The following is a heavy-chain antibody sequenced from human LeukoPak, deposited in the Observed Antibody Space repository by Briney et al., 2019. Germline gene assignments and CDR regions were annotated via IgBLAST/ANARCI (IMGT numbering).Heavy chain of an antibody. V-gene: IGHV1-8*03. CDR3: AREDYYDSGSNDY. Sequence: ASVKVSCKASGYTFTNYDISWVRQATGQGLEWMGWMNPNSGNTGYAQKFQGRVTITRNTSISTAYMELSSLRSEDTAVYYCAREDYYDSGSNDYWGQGTLVTVSS. CDR2: MNPNSGNT. CDR1: GYTFTNYD. J-gene: IGHJ4*02. D-gene: IGHD3-22*01.